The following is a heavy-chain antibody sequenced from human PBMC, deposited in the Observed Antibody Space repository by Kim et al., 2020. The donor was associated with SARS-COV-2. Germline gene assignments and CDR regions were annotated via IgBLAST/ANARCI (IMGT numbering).Heavy chain of an antibody. V-gene: IGHV5-10-1*01. J-gene: IGHJ4*02. Sequence: PSFQGHVTISADKSISTAYLQWSSLKASDTAMYYCARHFGGDYYFDYWGQGTLVTVSS. D-gene: IGHD2-21*02. CDR3: ARHFGGDYYFDY.